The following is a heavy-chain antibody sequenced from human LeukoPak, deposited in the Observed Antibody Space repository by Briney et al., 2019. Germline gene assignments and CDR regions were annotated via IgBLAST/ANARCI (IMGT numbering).Heavy chain of an antibody. CDR2: IWYDGSNK. CDR3: AKDYRAVTTVYFDY. J-gene: IGHJ4*02. D-gene: IGHD4-17*01. V-gene: IGHV3-33*06. CDR1: GFTFSSYG. Sequence: GGSLRLSCAASGFTFSSYGMHWVRQAPGRGLEWVAVIWYDGSNKYYADSVKGRFTLSRDNSKNTLYLQMNSLRAEDTAVYYCAKDYRAVTTVYFDYWGLGTLVTVSS.